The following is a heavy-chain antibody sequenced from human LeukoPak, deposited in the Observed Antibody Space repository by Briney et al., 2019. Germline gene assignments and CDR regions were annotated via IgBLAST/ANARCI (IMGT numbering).Heavy chain of an antibody. CDR3: ARGPAAVHP. V-gene: IGHV4-34*12. J-gene: IGHJ5*02. CDR2: VLHTGST. Sequence: PSETLSLTCAVPGYSLTNHYWIWIRQPPGKGLEWIAEVLHTGSTNCNPSFTSRVTVSVDTSKNQFFLNLTSVTAADTAVYYCARGPAAVHPWGRGILVTVSS. D-gene: IGHD6-13*01. CDR1: GYSLTNHY.